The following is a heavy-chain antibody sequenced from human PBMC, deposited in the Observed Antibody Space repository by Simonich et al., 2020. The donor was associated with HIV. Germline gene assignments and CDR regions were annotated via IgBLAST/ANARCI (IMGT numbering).Heavy chain of an antibody. Sequence: EVQLVESGGGLVQPGRSLRLSCAASGFTFDDYAMHWVRQAPGKGLELVSGIRWNSGSKGYADYVKGRFTSSRDNAKNSLYLQMNSLRAEDTALYYCAKDKGAYYGSGSPVYWGQGTLVTVSS. D-gene: IGHD3-10*01. CDR1: GFTFDDYA. J-gene: IGHJ4*02. CDR3: AKDKGAYYGSGSPVY. V-gene: IGHV3-9*01. CDR2: IRWNSGSK.